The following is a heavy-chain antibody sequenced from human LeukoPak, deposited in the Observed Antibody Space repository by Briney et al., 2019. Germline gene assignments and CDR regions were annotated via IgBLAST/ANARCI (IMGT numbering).Heavy chain of an antibody. J-gene: IGHJ4*02. V-gene: IGHV1-24*01. D-gene: IGHD1-1*01. CDR3: AASSPYNWKAHDF. CDR1: GNSLTKLS. CDR2: FEPEDGKI. Sequence: ASVKVSCKASGNSLTKLSMHWVRQPPGKGPEWMGGFEPEDGKIICAQKFEGRLTMTEDTSTETAYMELSSLRSEDTAVYYCAASSPYNWKAHDFWGQGSLVIVSS.